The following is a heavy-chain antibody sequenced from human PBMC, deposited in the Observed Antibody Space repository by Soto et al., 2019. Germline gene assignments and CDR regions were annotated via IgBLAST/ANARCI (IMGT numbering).Heavy chain of an antibody. J-gene: IGHJ5*02. CDR3: ARAGHSSSSEGANWFDP. CDR1: GGSISSGGYY. CDR2: IYYSGST. Sequence: QVQLQESGPGLVKPSQTLSLTCTVSGGSISSGGYYWSWIRQHPGKGLEWIGYIYYSGSTYFNPSLKSRLTISVDTSKNQFSLPLSSVTAADTAVYYCARAGHSSSSEGANWFDPWGQGTLVTVSS. V-gene: IGHV4-31*03. D-gene: IGHD6-6*01.